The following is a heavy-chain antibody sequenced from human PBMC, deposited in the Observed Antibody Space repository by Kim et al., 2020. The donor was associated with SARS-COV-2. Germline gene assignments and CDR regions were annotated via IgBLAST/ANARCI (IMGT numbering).Heavy chain of an antibody. D-gene: IGHD3-22*01. V-gene: IGHV1-46*01. CDR3: ASETTYYYDSSGYYLPDY. CDR2: INPSGGST. CDR1: GYTFTSYY. Sequence: ASVKVSCKASGYTFTSYYMHWVRQAPGQGLEWMGIINPSGGSTSYAQKFQGRVTMTRDTSTSTVYMELSSLRSEDTAVYYCASETTYYYDSSGYYLPDYWGQGTLVTVSS. J-gene: IGHJ4*02.